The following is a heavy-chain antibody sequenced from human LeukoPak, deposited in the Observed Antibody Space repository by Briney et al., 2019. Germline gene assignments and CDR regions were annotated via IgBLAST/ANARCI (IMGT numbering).Heavy chain of an antibody. J-gene: IGHJ4*02. D-gene: IGHD6-19*01. V-gene: IGHV1-18*01. CDR2: ISAYNDDT. CDR3: TRGAPNSSGWLLDY. CDR1: GYTFTSYG. Sequence: ASVKVSCKASGYTFTSYGISWVRQAPGQGHEWMRWISAYNDDTDFAQNFQGRVTITGDTSASTTNMELSSLRSEDTAIYYCTRGAPNSSGWLLDYWGQGTLVTVSS.